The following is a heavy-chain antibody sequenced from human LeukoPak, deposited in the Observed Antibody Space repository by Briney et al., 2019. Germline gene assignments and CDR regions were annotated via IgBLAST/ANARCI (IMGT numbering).Heavy chain of an antibody. CDR1: GFTVSSNY. CDR2: ISSSSSYI. Sequence: GSLRLSCAASGFTVSSNYMSWVRQAPGKGLVWVSSISSSSSYIYYADSVKGRFTISRDNAKNSLYLQMNSLRAEDTAVYYCARGSSSKDYWGQGTLVTVSS. V-gene: IGHV3-21*01. CDR3: ARGSSSKDY. D-gene: IGHD6-6*01. J-gene: IGHJ4*02.